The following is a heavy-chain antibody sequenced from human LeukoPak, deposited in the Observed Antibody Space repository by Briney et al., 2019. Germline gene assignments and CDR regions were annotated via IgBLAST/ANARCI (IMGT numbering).Heavy chain of an antibody. Sequence: PGGSLRLSCAASGLTFSSYWMTWVRQGPGKGLEWVATISPDGNRENYVDSVKGRFSISRDNAKNSLFLQMRSLRAEDTAMYYCGSTFPYCSSGTCALGGQGTLVTVSS. CDR2: ISPDGNRE. CDR1: GLTFSSYW. J-gene: IGHJ4*02. CDR3: GSTFPYCSSGTCAL. D-gene: IGHD2-15*01. V-gene: IGHV3-7*01.